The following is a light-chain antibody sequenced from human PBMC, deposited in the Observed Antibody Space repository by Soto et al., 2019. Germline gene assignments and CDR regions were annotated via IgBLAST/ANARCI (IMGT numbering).Light chain of an antibody. CDR2: DVS. CDR3: CSYAGKHTFWV. Sequence: QSALTQPRSVSGSPGQSVTISCTGTNSDIGNYNYVSWYQQHPGKAPKVMIYDVSRRPSGVPDRFSGSKSGNTASLTISGLHAEAEADYYCCSYAGKHTFWVVGGGTKLTVL. J-gene: IGLJ3*02. CDR1: NSDIGNYNY. V-gene: IGLV2-11*01.